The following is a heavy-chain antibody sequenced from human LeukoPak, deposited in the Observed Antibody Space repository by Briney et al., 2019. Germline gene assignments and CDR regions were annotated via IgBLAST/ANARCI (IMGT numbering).Heavy chain of an antibody. J-gene: IGHJ4*02. V-gene: IGHV3-23*01. CDR3: AKVLYGSGSYYPTFDY. D-gene: IGHD3-10*01. CDR2: ISLSGDTE. CDR1: GFIISNYG. Sequence: GGSLRLSCAVSGFIISNYGMSWVRQAPGKGLEWVSAISLSGDTEYYADSVKGRFIISRDNSKNTLYLQMNSLRAEDTAVYYCAKVLYGSGSYYPTFDYWGQGTLVTVSS.